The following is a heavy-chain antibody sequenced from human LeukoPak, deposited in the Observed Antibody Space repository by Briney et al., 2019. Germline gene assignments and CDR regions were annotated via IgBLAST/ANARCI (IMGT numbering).Heavy chain of an antibody. CDR3: AISIAAAVFDP. J-gene: IGHJ5*02. D-gene: IGHD6-13*01. CDR1: GYTFSSYG. Sequence: SVKVSCKGSGYTFSSYGISWVRQAPGQGVEWMGWINTNTGNPTYAQGFTGRFVFSLDTSVSTAYLQISSLKAEDTAVYYCAISIAAAVFDPWGQGTLVTVSS. V-gene: IGHV7-4-1*02. CDR2: INTNTGNP.